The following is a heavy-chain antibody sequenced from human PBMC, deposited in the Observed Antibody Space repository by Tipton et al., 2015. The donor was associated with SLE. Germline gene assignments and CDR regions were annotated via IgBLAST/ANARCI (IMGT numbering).Heavy chain of an antibody. D-gene: IGHD3-3*01. V-gene: IGHV4-61*01. Sequence: TLSLTCTVSGGSVSSGSYYWSWIRQPPGKGLGWIRYIYYSGSTNYNPSLKSRVTISVDTSKNQFSLKLSSVTAADTAVYYCARDLLLEPYGMDVWGQGTTVTVSS. J-gene: IGHJ6*02. CDR1: GGSVSSGSYY. CDR2: IYYSGST. CDR3: ARDLLLEPYGMDV.